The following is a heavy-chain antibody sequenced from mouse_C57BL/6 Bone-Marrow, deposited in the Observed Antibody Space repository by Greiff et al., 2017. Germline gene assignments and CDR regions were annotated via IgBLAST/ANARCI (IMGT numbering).Heavy chain of an antibody. CDR2: INPNNGGT. CDR3: ARLRPYYYGSPWFAY. D-gene: IGHD1-1*01. V-gene: IGHV1-18*01. Sequence: VQLQQSGPELVKPGASVKIPCKASGYTFTDYNMDWVKQSHGKSLEWIGDINPNNGGTIYNQKFKGKATLTVDKSSSTAYMELRSLTSEDTAVYYCARLRPYYYGSPWFAYWGQGILVTVSA. CDR1: GYTFTDYN. J-gene: IGHJ3*01.